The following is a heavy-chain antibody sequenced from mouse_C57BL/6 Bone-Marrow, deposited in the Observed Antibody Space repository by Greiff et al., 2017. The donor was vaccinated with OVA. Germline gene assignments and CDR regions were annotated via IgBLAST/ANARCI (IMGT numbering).Heavy chain of an antibody. D-gene: IGHD4-1*01. CDR1: GYSFTGYY. CDR3: ARVPGGFDV. V-gene: IGHV1-42*01. Sequence: VQLKQSGPELVKPGASVKISCKASGYSFTGYYMNWVKQSPEKSLEWIGEINPSTGGTTYNQKFKAKATLTVDKSSSTAYMQLKSLTSEDSAVYYCARVPGGFDVWGTGTTVTVSS. CDR2: INPSTGGT. J-gene: IGHJ1*03.